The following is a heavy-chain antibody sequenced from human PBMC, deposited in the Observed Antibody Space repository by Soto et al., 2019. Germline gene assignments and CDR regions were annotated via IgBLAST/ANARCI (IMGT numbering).Heavy chain of an antibody. V-gene: IGHV5-51*01. CDR1: GYSFTSYW. CDR3: ARHGAYYDSRKYYYYGMDV. CDR2: IYPGDSDT. Sequence: PGESLKISCKGSGYSFTSYWIGWVRQMPGKGLEWMGIIYPGDSDTRYSPSFQGQVTISADKSISTAYLQWSSLKASDTAMYYCARHGAYYDSRKYYYYGMDVWGQGTTVTVSS. J-gene: IGHJ6*02. D-gene: IGHD3-22*01.